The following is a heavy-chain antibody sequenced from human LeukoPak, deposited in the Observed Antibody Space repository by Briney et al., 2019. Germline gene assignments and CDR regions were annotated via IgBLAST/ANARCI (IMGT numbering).Heavy chain of an antibody. J-gene: IGHJ6*02. CDR1: GGTFSSYA. CDR3: ATDCSGGSCYPYYYGMDV. CDR2: IIPIFGTA. V-gene: IGHV1-69*13. Sequence: SVKVSCKASGGTFSSYAISWVRQAPGQGLEWMGGIIPIFGTANYAQKFQGRVTITADESTSTAYMELSSLRSEDTAVYYCATDCSGGSCYPYYYGMDVWGQGTTVTVSS. D-gene: IGHD2-15*01.